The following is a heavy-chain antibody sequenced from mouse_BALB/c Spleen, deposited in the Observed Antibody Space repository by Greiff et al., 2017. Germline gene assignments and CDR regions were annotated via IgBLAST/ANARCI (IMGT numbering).Heavy chain of an antibody. CDR2: IYPSDSYT. D-gene: IGHD2-4*01. CDR3: TRDYDYHWYFDV. V-gene: IGHV1-69*02. CDR1: GYTFTSYW. Sequence: QVQLQQPGAELVRPGASVKLSCKASGYTFTSYWINWVKQRPGQGLEWIGNIYPSDSYTNYNQKFKDKATLTVDKSSSTAYMQLSSPTSEDSAVYYCTRDYDYHWYFDVWGAGTTVTVSS. J-gene: IGHJ1*01.